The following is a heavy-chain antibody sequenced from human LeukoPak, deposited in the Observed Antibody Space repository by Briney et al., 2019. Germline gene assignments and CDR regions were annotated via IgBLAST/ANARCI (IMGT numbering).Heavy chain of an antibody. D-gene: IGHD2-2*02. J-gene: IGHJ5*02. V-gene: IGHV4-39*01. CDR3: AGPRVVVVPAAIGWFDP. CDR2: IYYSGST. Sequence: PSENLSRTCTVSGGSISSSSYYWGWLRQPPGKGLEWIASIYYSGSTYYNPSLKSRVTISVDTSKNQFSLKLSSVTAADTAVYYCAGPRVVVVPAAIGWFDPWGQGTLVTVSS. CDR1: GGSISSSSYY.